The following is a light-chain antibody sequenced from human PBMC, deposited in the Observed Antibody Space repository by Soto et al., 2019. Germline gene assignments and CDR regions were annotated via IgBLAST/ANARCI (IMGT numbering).Light chain of an antibody. J-gene: IGKJ4*01. V-gene: IGKV1-33*01. Sequence: DIQMTQSPSSLSASVGDRVTITCQASQDISNYLNWYQQKPGKAPKLLIFDASNVETGVPSRFSGSGSGTDFTFIIHSLQPEDAATYYCQQYEDLPLTFGGGTKVGIK. CDR2: DAS. CDR1: QDISNY. CDR3: QQYEDLPLT.